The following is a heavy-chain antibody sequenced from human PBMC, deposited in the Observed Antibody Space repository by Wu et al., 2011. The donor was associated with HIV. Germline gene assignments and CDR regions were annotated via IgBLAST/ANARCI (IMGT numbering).Heavy chain of an antibody. CDR1: GYTFSDYF. CDR2: LNPNNGGT. J-gene: IGHJ4*02. D-gene: IGHD3-16*01. V-gene: IGHV1-2*02. CDR3: ARAHHDHGDNLVDY. Sequence: QVQLVQSGAEVKKPGASVRVSCKASGYTFSDYFIHWVRQAPGQGLEWMGWLNPNNGGTNYAKKFRGRVTMTRDTSINTTYMEVTRLRTDDTAVYFCARAHHDHGDNLVDYWGQGTLVAVSS.